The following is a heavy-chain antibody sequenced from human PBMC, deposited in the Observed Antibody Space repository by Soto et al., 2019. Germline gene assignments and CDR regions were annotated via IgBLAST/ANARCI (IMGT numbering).Heavy chain of an antibody. J-gene: IGHJ6*02. Sequence: SETLSLTCAVSGYSISSGYYWGWIRQPPGKGLEWIGSIYHSGSTYYNPSLKSRATISVDTSKNQFSLKLSSVTAADTAVYYCARGGSGSYRYYYYGMDVWGQVTSVTVSS. D-gene: IGHD3-10*01. CDR1: GYSISSGYY. V-gene: IGHV4-38-2*01. CDR3: ARGGSGSYRYYYYGMDV. CDR2: IYHSGST.